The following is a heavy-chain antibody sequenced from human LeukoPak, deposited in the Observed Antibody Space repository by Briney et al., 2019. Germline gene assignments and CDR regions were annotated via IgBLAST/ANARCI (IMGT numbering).Heavy chain of an antibody. CDR3: AKDSSSYDWGYMDV. Sequence: GGSLRLSCAASGFTFSTYAMSWVRQAPGKGLEWVSLIGGSDGRTRYADSVRGRFTISRDNSKNALYLEMNSLRAEDTAVYYCAKDSSSYDWGYMDVWGKGTTVTISS. D-gene: IGHD3-22*01. J-gene: IGHJ6*03. CDR2: IGGSDGRT. V-gene: IGHV3-23*01. CDR1: GFTFSTYA.